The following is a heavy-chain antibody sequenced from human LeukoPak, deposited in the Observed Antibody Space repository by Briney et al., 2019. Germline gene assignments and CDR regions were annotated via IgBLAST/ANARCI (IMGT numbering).Heavy chain of an antibody. D-gene: IGHD6-6*01. CDR1: GFTVSSDS. V-gene: IGHV3-23*01. J-gene: IGHJ5*02. Sequence: PGGSLKLSCTVSGFTVSSDSMSWVRQAPGKGLEWVSAISGSGGSTYYADSVKGRFTISRDNSKNTLYLQMNSLRAEDTAVYYCAKDTSSIAARSPFDPWGQGTLVTVSS. CDR3: AKDTSSIAARSPFDP. CDR2: ISGSGGST.